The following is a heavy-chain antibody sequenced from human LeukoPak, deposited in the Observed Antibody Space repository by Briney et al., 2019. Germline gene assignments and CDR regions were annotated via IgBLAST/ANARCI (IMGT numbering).Heavy chain of an antibody. CDR3: ANGGSMAHEKIHN. V-gene: IGHV3-23*01. Sequence: PGGSLRLSCVASGFTFSTFGMSWVRQAPGKGLEWVSSISDTGGYTYYADSMKGRFTISRDNSKNTLYLQMNSLRAEDTAVYHCANGGSMAHEKIHNWGQGTQVTVSS. J-gene: IGHJ4*02. CDR1: GFTFSTFG. CDR2: ISDTGGYT. D-gene: IGHD2/OR15-2a*01.